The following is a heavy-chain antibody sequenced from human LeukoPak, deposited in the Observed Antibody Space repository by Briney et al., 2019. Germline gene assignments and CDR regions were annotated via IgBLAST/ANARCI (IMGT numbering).Heavy chain of an antibody. J-gene: IGHJ4*02. CDR3: ARDDVSTIGGFSI. V-gene: IGHV1-2*02. CDR2: INPNSGVT. Sequence: ASVKVSCKASGYTFIGYYIHWVRQAPGQGLEWMGWINPNSGVTNFAQKFQVRVTMTRDTSVNTAYMDLTSLTSDDTAVYYCARDDVSTIGGFSIWGQGTLVTVSS. CDR1: GYTFIGYY. D-gene: IGHD5/OR15-5a*01.